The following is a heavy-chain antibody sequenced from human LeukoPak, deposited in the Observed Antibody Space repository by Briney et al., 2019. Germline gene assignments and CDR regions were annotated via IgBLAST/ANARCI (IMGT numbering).Heavy chain of an antibody. CDR3: ARAVSAHSDTMYYFDY. CDR2: VYPSGYT. Sequence: KTSETLSLTCTVSGASISSYYWGWIRQPPTKELEWIGYVYPSGYTNDNPSLRSRVTISLDTSKNQFSLRLTSVTAADTAVYYCARAVSAHSDTMYYFDYWGQGTLVTVSS. D-gene: IGHD2-21*02. J-gene: IGHJ4*02. V-gene: IGHV4-59*01. CDR1: GASISSYY.